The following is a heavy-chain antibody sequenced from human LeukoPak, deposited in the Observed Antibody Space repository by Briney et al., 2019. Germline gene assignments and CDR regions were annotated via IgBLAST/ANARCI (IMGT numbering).Heavy chain of an antibody. Sequence: PVGALRLSCAASGFTFSSYLMSWVRQAPGKGLEWVANIKQDGSEKYYVDSVKGRFTISRDNAKNSLYLQMNSLRAEDTAVYYCAREYSGSYGYYYYYYMDVWGKGTTVTVSS. V-gene: IGHV3-7*01. CDR1: GFTFSSYL. CDR2: IKQDGSEK. D-gene: IGHD1-26*01. J-gene: IGHJ6*03. CDR3: AREYSGSYGYYYYYYMDV.